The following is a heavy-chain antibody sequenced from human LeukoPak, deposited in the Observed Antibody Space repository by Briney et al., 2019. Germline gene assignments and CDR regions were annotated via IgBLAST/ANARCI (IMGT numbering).Heavy chain of an antibody. D-gene: IGHD3-9*01. CDR1: GFIFRNYW. CDR3: ARDQAYILGYYGMDV. J-gene: IGHJ6*02. CDR2: INHDGGDK. V-gene: IGHV3-7*05. Sequence: QSGGSLRLSCVASGFIFRNYWMSWVRQAPGKGLEWVANINHDGGDKNYVDSVKGRFTISRDNAKNSLYLQMNSLRAEDTAVYYCARDQAYILGYYGMDVWGQGTTVTVSS.